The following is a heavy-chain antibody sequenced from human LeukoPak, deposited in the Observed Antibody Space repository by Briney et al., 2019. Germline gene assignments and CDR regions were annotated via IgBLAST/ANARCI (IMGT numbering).Heavy chain of an antibody. CDR1: GGSINSDGYS. Sequence: SETLSLTCAVSGGSINSDGYSWSWIRQPPGKGLEWIGYIYHSGSTYYNPSLKSRVTISVDRSKNQFSLKLSSVTAADTAVYYCARDQCYYDSSGYRGCWFDPWGQGTLVTVSS. V-gene: IGHV4-30-2*01. CDR3: ARDQCYYDSSGYRGCWFDP. J-gene: IGHJ5*02. D-gene: IGHD3-22*01. CDR2: IYHSGST.